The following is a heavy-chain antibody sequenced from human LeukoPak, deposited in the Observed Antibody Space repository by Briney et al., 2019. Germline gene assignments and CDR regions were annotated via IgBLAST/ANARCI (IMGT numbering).Heavy chain of an antibody. J-gene: IGHJ4*02. CDR2: ISGSGGST. Sequence: GGSLRLSCAASGFTLSSYAMSWVREAPGKGVEWVAAISGSGGSTYYADSVKGRFTISRDNSKNPLYLQMNSLRAEDTAVYYCATYDFWSGYSDIYYFDYWGQGTLVTVSS. D-gene: IGHD3-3*01. CDR3: ATYDFWSGYSDIYYFDY. CDR1: GFTLSSYA. V-gene: IGHV3-23*01.